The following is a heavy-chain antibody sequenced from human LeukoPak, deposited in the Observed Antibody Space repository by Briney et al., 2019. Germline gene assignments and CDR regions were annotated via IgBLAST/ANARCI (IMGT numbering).Heavy chain of an antibody. J-gene: IGHJ5*02. CDR1: GDSISSGDYY. CDR2: IYYSGTT. Sequence: SETLSLTCTISGDSISSGDYYWTWFRQPPGTGLEWIGYIYYSGTTYYNPSLKSRVTISVETSKNQFSLRVSSVTAADTAVYYCARRKSGWFDPWGQGTLVTVSS. CDR3: ARRKSGWFDP. V-gene: IGHV4-30-4*01.